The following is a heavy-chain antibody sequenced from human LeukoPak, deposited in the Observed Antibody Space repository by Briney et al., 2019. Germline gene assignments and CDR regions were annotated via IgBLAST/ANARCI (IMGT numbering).Heavy chain of an antibody. Sequence: SETLSLTCSVSGYSISRGYYWAWIRQPPGKGLEWIGTIYHTGSTYYTPSLGSRVTISVDTSKNEFSLNLNSVTAADTAVYYCARAGWIITSGIDYWGQGALVTVSS. D-gene: IGHD3-10*01. J-gene: IGHJ4*02. CDR3: ARAGWIITSGIDY. V-gene: IGHV4-38-2*02. CDR1: GYSISRGYY. CDR2: IYHTGST.